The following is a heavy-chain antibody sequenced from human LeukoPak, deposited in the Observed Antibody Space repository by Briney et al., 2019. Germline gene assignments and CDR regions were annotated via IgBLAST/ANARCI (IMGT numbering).Heavy chain of an antibody. J-gene: IGHJ3*02. D-gene: IGHD6-19*01. V-gene: IGHV4-59*08. CDR2: FAYSGTT. CDR1: AASISSHY. CDR3: ARPHSSGWYGVYDT. Sequence: PTDTLSLTCTVSAASISSHYWSSGRQPPGRGVGWVGRFAYSGTTSYNASLKSRVTISVHTSKNQFSLKLTSVTAADTAVYYCARPHSSGWYGVYDTWGQGTMVTVSS.